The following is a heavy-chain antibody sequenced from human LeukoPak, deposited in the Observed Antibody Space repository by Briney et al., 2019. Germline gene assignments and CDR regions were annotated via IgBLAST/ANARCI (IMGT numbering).Heavy chain of an antibody. CDR2: VYYSGST. V-gene: IGHV4-59*08. CDR1: GGSISSYY. Sequence: SETLSLTCTVSGGSISSYYWSWIRQPPGKGLEWIGYVYYSGSTNYNPSLESRVTISVDTSKNQFSLKLSSVTAADTAVYYCARLEAVGYGGNSKYYYYGMDVWGQGTTVTVSS. CDR3: ARLEAVGYGGNSKYYYYGMDV. J-gene: IGHJ6*02. D-gene: IGHD4-23*01.